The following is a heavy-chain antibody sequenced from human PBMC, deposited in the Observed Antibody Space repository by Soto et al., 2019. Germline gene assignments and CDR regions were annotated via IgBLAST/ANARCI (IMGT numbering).Heavy chain of an antibody. CDR1: GYTFTSYY. J-gene: IGHJ4*02. CDR3: ARDFLKQSGYYFGALDY. V-gene: IGHV1-46*01. D-gene: IGHD3-22*01. Sequence: ASVKVSCKASGYTFTSYYMHWLRQSPGQGLEWMGIINPSGGSTSYAQKFQGRVTMTRDTSTSTVYMELSSLRSEDTAVYYCARDFLKQSGYYFGALDYWGQGTLVTVSS. CDR2: INPSGGST.